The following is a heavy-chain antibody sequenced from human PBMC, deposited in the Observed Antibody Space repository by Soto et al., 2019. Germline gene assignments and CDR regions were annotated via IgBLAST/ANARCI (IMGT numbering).Heavy chain of an antibody. CDR2: IKSKNDGGTT. V-gene: IGHV3-15*07. J-gene: IGHJ6*02. Sequence: PGGSLRLSCAASGFTFSNAGMNWVRQAPGKGLERVGRIKSKNDGGTTDYTAPVKGRFTISRDDSKNTLNLQMNSLKTEDISVFYCTTVLLTRYYYYGMDVWGQGTTVTVSS. CDR3: TTVLLTRYYYYGMDV. CDR1: GFTFSNAG. D-gene: IGHD3-10*01.